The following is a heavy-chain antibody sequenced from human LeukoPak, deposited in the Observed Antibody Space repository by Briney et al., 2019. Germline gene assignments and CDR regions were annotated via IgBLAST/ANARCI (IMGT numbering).Heavy chain of an antibody. V-gene: IGHV3-30*02. CDR2: IRYDGSNK. Sequence: GGSLRLSCAASGFTFSSYGMHWVRQAPGKGLEWVAFIRYDGSNKYYADSVKGRFTISRDNSKNTLYLQINSLRAEDTAVYYCAKVPTSGNKDWWGQGTLVTVSS. CDR3: AKVPTSGNKDW. CDR1: GFTFSSYG. D-gene: IGHD6-19*01. J-gene: IGHJ4*02.